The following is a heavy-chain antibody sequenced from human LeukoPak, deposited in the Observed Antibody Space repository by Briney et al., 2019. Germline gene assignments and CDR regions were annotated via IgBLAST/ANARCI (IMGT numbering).Heavy chain of an antibody. CDR1: GYSISTGYY. CDR3: ARDFLAGGFDY. Sequence: SETLSLTCTVSGYSISTGYYWDWIRQPPGKGLEWIGTFYHGGSTYYNPSLKSRVTISVDTSKNQFSLQLNSVTPEDTAVYYCARDFLAGGFDYWGQGTLVTVSS. V-gene: IGHV4-38-2*02. J-gene: IGHJ4*02. D-gene: IGHD6-19*01. CDR2: FYHGGST.